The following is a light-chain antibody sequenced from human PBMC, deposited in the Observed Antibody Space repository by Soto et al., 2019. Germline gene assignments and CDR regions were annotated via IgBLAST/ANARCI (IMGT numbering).Light chain of an antibody. V-gene: IGKV3-20*01. CDR3: QQHGTSPIT. CDR1: QSVSSN. J-gene: IGKJ5*01. Sequence: IVMTQSPATLSVSPGERATLSCRASQSVSSNLAWYQQKPGQTPRLLVYGASNRATGIPDRFSGSGSGTDFTLTISRLEPDDFAVYYCQQHGTSPITFGQGTRLEIK. CDR2: GAS.